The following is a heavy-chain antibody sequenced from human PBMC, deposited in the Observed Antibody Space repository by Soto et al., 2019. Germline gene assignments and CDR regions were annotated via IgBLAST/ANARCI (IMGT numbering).Heavy chain of an antibody. Sequence: GGSLRLSCAASGFTFSSYWMHWVRQAPGKGLVWVSRINSDGSSTSYADSVKGRFTISRDNAKNTLYLQMNSLRAEDTAVYYCARGRKVVLMVYAIPDYYYYYMDVWGKGTTVTVSS. D-gene: IGHD2-8*01. V-gene: IGHV3-74*01. CDR1: GFTFSSYW. J-gene: IGHJ6*03. CDR2: INSDGSST. CDR3: ARGRKVVLMVYAIPDYYYYYMDV.